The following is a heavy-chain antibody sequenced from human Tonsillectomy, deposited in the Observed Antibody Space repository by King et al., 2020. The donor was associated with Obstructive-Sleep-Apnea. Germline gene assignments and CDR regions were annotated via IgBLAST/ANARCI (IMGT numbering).Heavy chain of an antibody. J-gene: IGHJ4*02. CDR3: ARHRGVEDYGGYGDYFDF. CDR2: MYYSGNT. CDR1: GDSINNYY. Sequence: VQLQESGPGLVKPSETLSLTCTVSGDSINNYYWSWIRQPPGKGLEWIGYMYYSGNTNYNPSLQSRVTISADTSTIQFSLRLNSVTAADTAVYYCARHRGVEDYGGYGDYFDFWGQGTLVTVSS. D-gene: IGHD5-12*01. V-gene: IGHV4-59*08.